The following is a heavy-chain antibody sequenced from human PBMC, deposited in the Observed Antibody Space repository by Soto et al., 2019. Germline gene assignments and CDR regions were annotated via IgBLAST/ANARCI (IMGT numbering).Heavy chain of an antibody. CDR2: IYYSGST. V-gene: IGHV4-39*07. Sequence: SETLSLTCTVSGGSISSSSYYWGWIRQPPGKGLEWIGSIYYSGSTYYNPSLKSRVTISVDTSKNQFSLKLSSVTAADTAVYYCASAGIAAVAYYFDYWGQGTLVTVSS. J-gene: IGHJ4*02. CDR1: GGSISSSSYY. CDR3: ASAGIAAVAYYFDY. D-gene: IGHD6-13*01.